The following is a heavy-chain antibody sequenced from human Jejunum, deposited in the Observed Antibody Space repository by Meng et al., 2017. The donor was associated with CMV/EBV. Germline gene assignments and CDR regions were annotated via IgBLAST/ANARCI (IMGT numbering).Heavy chain of an antibody. V-gene: IGHV3-21*01. CDR2: ISRSSSYI. CDR1: GFPFSSYG. Sequence: GFPFSSYGMTWVRQPPGKGLEWVSCISRSSSYIYYADSVKGRFTISRDNAENSLYLQMSSLRAEDTAVYYCAKDTTPDTRFNFDRWGQGTPVTVSS. CDR3: AKDTTPDTRFNFDR. J-gene: IGHJ4*02. D-gene: IGHD1-1*01.